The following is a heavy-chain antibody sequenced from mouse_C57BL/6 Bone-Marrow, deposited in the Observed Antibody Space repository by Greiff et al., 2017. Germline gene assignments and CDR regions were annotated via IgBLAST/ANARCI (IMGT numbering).Heavy chain of an antibody. CDR2: IYPRSGNT. CDR3: EREGGTTSYFDY. Sequence: QVQLQQSGAELARPGASVKLSCKASGYTFTSYGISWVKQRTGQGLEWIGEIYPRSGNTYYNEKFKGKATLTADKSSSTAYMELRSLTSEDSAVYFCEREGGTTSYFDYWGQGTTLTVSS. V-gene: IGHV1-81*01. CDR1: GYTFTSYG. J-gene: IGHJ2*01. D-gene: IGHD4-1*01.